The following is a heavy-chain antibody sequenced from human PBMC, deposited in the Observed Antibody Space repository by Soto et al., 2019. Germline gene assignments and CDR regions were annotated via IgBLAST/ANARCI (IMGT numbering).Heavy chain of an antibody. J-gene: IGHJ4*02. CDR1: GFTFSSYW. V-gene: IGHV3-7*03. CDR2: IKQDGSEK. D-gene: IGHD3-22*01. CDR3: ARATTYYYDSHPFDY. Sequence: GGSLRLSCAASGFTFSSYWMSWVRQAPGKGLEWVANIKQDGSEKYYVDSVEGRFTISRDNAKNSLYLQMNSLRAEDTAVYYCARATTYYYDSHPFDYWGQGTLVTVSS.